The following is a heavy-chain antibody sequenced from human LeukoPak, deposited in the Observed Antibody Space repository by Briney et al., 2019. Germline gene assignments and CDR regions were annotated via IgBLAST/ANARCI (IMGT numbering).Heavy chain of an antibody. D-gene: IGHD3-22*01. V-gene: IGHV3-7*01. CDR1: GFTFSSYV. CDR2: INEDESIK. CDR3: ATSDDSSGSD. J-gene: IGHJ4*02. Sequence: GGSLRLSCAASGFTFSSYVISWVRQAPGKGLEWVANINEDESIKHYVDSVKGRFTISRDNAKNSVFLQMNSLRDEDTALYYCATSDDSSGSDWGQGILVTVSS.